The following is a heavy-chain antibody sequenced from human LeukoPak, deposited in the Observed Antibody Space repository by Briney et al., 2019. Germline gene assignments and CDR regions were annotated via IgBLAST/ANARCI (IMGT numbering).Heavy chain of an antibody. J-gene: IGHJ4*02. CDR2: IRGSGGTT. CDR1: GFTFSRYS. Sequence: GGSLRLSCAASGFTFSRYSRNWVRQAPGKGLEWVSYIRGSGGTTYYADSVKGRFTISRDNAKNSLYLQLNSLRDEDTAVYYCVRDPDALDYWGQGTLVTVSS. V-gene: IGHV3-48*02. CDR3: VRDPDALDY.